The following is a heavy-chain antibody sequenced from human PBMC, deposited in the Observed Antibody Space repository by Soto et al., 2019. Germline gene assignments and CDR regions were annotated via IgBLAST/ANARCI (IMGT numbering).Heavy chain of an antibody. V-gene: IGHV4-30-4*01. D-gene: IGHD3-3*01. Sequence: SETLSLTCTVSGGSISSGDYYWSWIRQPPGKGLEWIGYIYYSGSTYYNPSLKSRVTISVDTSKNQFSLKLSSVTAADTDVYYCARERRYDFWSGYRYFDYWGQGTQVTVSS. CDR3: ARERRYDFWSGYRYFDY. CDR2: IYYSGST. J-gene: IGHJ4*02. CDR1: GGSISSGDYY.